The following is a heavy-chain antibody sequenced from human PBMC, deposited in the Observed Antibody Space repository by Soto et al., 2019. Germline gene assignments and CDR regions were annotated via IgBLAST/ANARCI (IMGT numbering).Heavy chain of an antibody. D-gene: IGHD3-10*01. J-gene: IGHJ5*02. Sequence: SETLSLTCTASGDSISSGSYYWGWIRQPPGKGLEWIGSIYYSGNTYYNPSLKSRVTISVDTSKNQISLKLSFLTAADTALYYCARHAFRTAARSYYNWFDPGGQGTLVTVS. V-gene: IGHV4-39*01. CDR2: IYYSGNT. CDR3: ARHAFRTAARSYYNWFDP. CDR1: GDSISSGSYY.